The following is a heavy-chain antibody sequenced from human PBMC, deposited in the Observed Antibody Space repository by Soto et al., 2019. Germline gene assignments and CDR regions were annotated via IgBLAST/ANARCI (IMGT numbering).Heavy chain of an antibody. CDR2: ISGSGGST. D-gene: IGHD3-16*01. V-gene: IGHV3-23*01. CDR1: GFTFSSYA. J-gene: IGHJ4*02. CDR3: AKGPFPGFRFWRYFGEYFDY. Sequence: EVQLLDSGGGLVQPGRSLTLSCAASGFTFSSYAMSWVRQAPGKGLEWVSAISGSGGSTYYADSVKGRFTISRDNSKNTLYLQMNSLRDEDTAVYYCAKGPFPGFRFWRYFGEYFDYWGQGALVTVSS.